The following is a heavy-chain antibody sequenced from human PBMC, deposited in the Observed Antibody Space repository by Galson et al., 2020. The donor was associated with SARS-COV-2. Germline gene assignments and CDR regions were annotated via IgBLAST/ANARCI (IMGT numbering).Heavy chain of an antibody. V-gene: IGHV4-61*09. CDR1: GASVTGTTYY. D-gene: IGHD3-3*01. CDR3: AGYDFWSASYS. Sequence: SETLSLTCTVSGASVTGTTYYWNWIRQPAGKGLEWIGHIYSSGSANYNPSLKSRATISVDTSKSHFSLKLSSVTAADTAVYYCAGYDFWSASYSWGQGTLVTVSS. CDR2: IYSSGSA. J-gene: IGHJ4*02.